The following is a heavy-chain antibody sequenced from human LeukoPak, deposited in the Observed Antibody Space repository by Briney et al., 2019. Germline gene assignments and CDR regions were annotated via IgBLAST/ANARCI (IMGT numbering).Heavy chain of an antibody. Sequence: GGSLRLSCAASGFTFSTYAMSWVRQAPGKGLEWVSHFGGSGGTIYYADSVRGRFTISRDNSKNTLYLRMNSLRAEDTAVYYCAKSDCGGDCHLLDYWGQGTLVTVSS. CDR1: GFTFSTYA. D-gene: IGHD2-21*02. CDR2: FGGSGGTI. CDR3: AKSDCGGDCHLLDY. J-gene: IGHJ4*02. V-gene: IGHV3-23*01.